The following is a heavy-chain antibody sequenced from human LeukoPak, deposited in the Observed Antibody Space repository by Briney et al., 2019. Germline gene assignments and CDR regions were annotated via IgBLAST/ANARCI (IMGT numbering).Heavy chain of an antibody. V-gene: IGHV3-48*01. CDR2: ISSSGTTV. J-gene: IGHJ4*02. CDR1: GFIFRDYG. Sequence: GGSLRVSCAASGFIFRDYGMNWVRQAPGKGLVWVSYISSSGTTVNYTDSVKGRFTISRDNAKNSLYLQMNSLRVEDTAVYYCARGGAVRPDYWGQGTLVTVSS. CDR3: ARGGAVRPDY. D-gene: IGHD6-6*01.